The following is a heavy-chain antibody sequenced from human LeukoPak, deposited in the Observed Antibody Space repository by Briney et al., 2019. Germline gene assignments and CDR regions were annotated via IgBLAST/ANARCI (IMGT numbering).Heavy chain of an antibody. CDR3: ARGFCTIDNCDNWFDP. V-gene: IGHV5-51*01. CDR1: GYSFTTFW. Sequence: PGESLKISCKGFGYSFTTFWIGWVRQMPGKGLEWMGIIYPGDSDTRYSPSFQGQVTISADKSINTAYLQWSSLKASDTAMYYCARGFCTIDNCDNWFDPWGQGTLVTVSS. D-gene: IGHD2-8*01. CDR2: IYPGDSDT. J-gene: IGHJ5*02.